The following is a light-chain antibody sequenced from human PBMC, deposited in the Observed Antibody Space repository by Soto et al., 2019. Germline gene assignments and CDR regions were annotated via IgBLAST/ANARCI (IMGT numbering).Light chain of an antibody. J-gene: IGKJ1*01. CDR1: ESLIHSDGSTY. CDR3: MQGTHWPWT. V-gene: IGKV2-30*02. CDR2: EVS. Sequence: DVVMTLSPLSLPVTLGQPASISCRSSESLIHSDGSTYLSWFQQRPGQSPRRLIYEVSDRDSGVPDRFCGSGSGTDFTLKISRVEAEDVGVYYCMQGTHWPWTFGQGTEVEIK.